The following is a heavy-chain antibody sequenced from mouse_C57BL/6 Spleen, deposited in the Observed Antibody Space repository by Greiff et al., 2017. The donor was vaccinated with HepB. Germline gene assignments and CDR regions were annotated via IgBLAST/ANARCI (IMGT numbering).Heavy chain of an antibody. V-gene: IGHV10-1*01. Sequence: EVMLVESGGGFVQPKGSLKLSCAASGFSFNTYAMNWVRQAPGKGFEWVARIRSKSNNYATYYADSVKDRFTISRDDSESILYLQMNNLKTEDTAMYYCVRLDSSYDYYAMDYWGQGTSVTVSS. D-gene: IGHD1-1*01. CDR2: IRSKSNNYAT. CDR1: GFSFNTYA. J-gene: IGHJ4*01. CDR3: VRLDSSYDYYAMDY.